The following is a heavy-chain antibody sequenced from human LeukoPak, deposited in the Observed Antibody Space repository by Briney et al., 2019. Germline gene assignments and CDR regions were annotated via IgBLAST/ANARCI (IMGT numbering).Heavy chain of an antibody. CDR3: AREYYDRTSSLGD. V-gene: IGHV1-2*02. D-gene: IGHD3-22*01. CDR2: INPNSGGT. J-gene: IGHJ4*02. CDR1: GYTFAGYY. Sequence: SVKVSSKASGYTFAGYYMHWVRQAHGQGLEWMGWINPNSGGTNYAQKFQGRVTMNRDTSISTAYMELSRLRSDDTAVYYCAREYYDRTSSLGDWGQGTLVTVSS.